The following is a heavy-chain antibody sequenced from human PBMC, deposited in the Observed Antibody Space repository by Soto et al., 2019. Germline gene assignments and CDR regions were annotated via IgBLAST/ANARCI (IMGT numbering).Heavy chain of an antibody. CDR2: ISGSGGST. Sequence: EVQLLESGGGLVQPGGSLRLSCAASGFTFSSYAMSWVRQAPGKGLEWVSAISGSGGSTYYADSVKGRFTISRDNSKNTLYLQMNSLRAEDTAVYYCAKAPAGSGSYSTPYYYYGMDVWGQGTTVTVSS. CDR1: GFTFSSYA. V-gene: IGHV3-23*01. CDR3: AKAPAGSGSYSTPYYYYGMDV. D-gene: IGHD3-10*01. J-gene: IGHJ6*02.